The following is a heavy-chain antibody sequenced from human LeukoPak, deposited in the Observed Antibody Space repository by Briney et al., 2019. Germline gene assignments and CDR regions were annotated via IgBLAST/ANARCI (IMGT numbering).Heavy chain of an antibody. CDR2: IYYSGST. J-gene: IGHJ4*02. CDR1: GDSISSYY. V-gene: IGHV4-59*01. Sequence: ASETLSLTCTVSGDSISSYYWSWIRQPPGKGLEWIGYIYYSGSTNYNPSLKSRVTISVDTSKNQLSLKLTSVTAADTAVYYCARDSYDIYVWGQGTLVTVSS. CDR3: ARDSYDIYV. D-gene: IGHD3-9*01.